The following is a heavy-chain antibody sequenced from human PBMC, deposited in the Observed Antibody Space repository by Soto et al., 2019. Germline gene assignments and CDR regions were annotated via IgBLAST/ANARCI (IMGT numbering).Heavy chain of an antibody. CDR3: ARAGIAAADSYYYYGMDV. CDR2: INAGNGNT. CDR1: GYTFTSYA. J-gene: IGHJ6*02. V-gene: IGHV1-3*01. Sequence: QVQLVQSGAEVKKPGASVKVSCKASGYTFTSYAMHWVRQAPGQRLEWMGWINAGNGNTNYAQKLQGRVTMTTDTSTSTAYMELRSLRSDDTAVYYCARAGIAAADSYYYYGMDVWGQGTTVTVSS. D-gene: IGHD6-13*01.